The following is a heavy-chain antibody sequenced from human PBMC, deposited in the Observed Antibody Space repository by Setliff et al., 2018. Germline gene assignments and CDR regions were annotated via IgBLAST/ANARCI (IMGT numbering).Heavy chain of an antibody. CDR1: GFLYSNNA. CDR2: ISYDGTIT. V-gene: IGHV3-30*04. D-gene: IGHD2-15*01. Sequence: GSLRLSCAASGFLYSNNAFHWVRQTPGKGLEWVAVISYDGTITHYVDSVKGRFSISRENSQNTLYLPMNILSPEDTALYYCASSSGGNYEAYFEYWGQGTLVTVSS. CDR3: ASSSGGNYEAYFEY. J-gene: IGHJ4*02.